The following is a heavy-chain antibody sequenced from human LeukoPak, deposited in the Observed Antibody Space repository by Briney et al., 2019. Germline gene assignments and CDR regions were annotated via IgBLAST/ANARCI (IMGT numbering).Heavy chain of an antibody. CDR1: GYTFRSYG. V-gene: IGHV3-33*01. D-gene: IGHD2-15*01. J-gene: IGHJ4*02. Sequence: AGGSLRLSCAASGYTFRSYGMHWVRQAPGKGLEWVAAIWYDGSKEYYADSVEGRFTISRDDSKSTLYLQMNSLRDEDTAVYYCARDPCSARSCPPWDWGQGTQVIVSS. CDR3: ARDPCSARSCPPWD. CDR2: IWYDGSKE.